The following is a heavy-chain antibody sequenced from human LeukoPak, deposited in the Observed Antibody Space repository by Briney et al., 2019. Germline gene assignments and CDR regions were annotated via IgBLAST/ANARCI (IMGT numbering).Heavy chain of an antibody. J-gene: IGHJ4*02. Sequence: PGGSLRLSCAASAFSLNAYNMNWVRQAPGKGLEWVSSINNIATHSYYAASVKGRFSISRDDAKNSVYLQMHSLRAEDTAIYYCARDPTRYLRYGYFDYWGQGAQVTVSS. CDR2: INNIATHS. CDR3: ARDPTRYLRYGYFDY. V-gene: IGHV3-21*01. CDR1: AFSLNAYN. D-gene: IGHD4-17*01.